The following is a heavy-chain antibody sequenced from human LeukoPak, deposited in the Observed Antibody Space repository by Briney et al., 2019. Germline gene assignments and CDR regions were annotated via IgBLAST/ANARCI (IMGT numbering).Heavy chain of an antibody. V-gene: IGHV4-30-4*08. Sequence: PSETLSLTRTVSGGSISSGDYYWSWIRQPPGKGLEWIGYIYYSGSTYYNPSLKSRVTISVDTSKNQFSLKLSSATAADTAVYYCAGSIVVVPAALWYFDLWGRGTLVTVSS. CDR1: GGSISSGDYY. J-gene: IGHJ2*01. CDR3: AGSIVVVPAALWYFDL. CDR2: IYYSGST. D-gene: IGHD2-2*01.